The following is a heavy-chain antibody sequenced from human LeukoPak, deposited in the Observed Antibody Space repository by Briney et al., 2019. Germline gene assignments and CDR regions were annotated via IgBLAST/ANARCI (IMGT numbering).Heavy chain of an antibody. CDR2: INPNSGGT. J-gene: IGHJ5*02. Sequence: GWINPNSGGTNYAQKFQGRVTMTRDTSISTAYMELSRLRSDDTAVYYCARWAVAGTSWFDPWGQGTLVTVSS. V-gene: IGHV1-2*02. CDR3: ARWAVAGTSWFDP. D-gene: IGHD6-19*01.